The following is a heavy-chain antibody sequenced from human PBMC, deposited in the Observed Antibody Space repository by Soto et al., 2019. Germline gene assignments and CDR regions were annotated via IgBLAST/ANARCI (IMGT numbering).Heavy chain of an antibody. Sequence: EVQLVESGGGLVQPGGSLRLSCAASGFTFSSYWMHWVRQAPGKGLVWVSRINSDGSSTNYADSVKGRFTISRDNARNTLFLQMDTLRAEDTAVYYCTRSGSSPYYYCMDVWGQGTTVTVSS. CDR3: TRSGSSPYYYCMDV. CDR2: INSDGSST. D-gene: IGHD6-6*01. J-gene: IGHJ6*02. CDR1: GFTFSSYW. V-gene: IGHV3-74*01.